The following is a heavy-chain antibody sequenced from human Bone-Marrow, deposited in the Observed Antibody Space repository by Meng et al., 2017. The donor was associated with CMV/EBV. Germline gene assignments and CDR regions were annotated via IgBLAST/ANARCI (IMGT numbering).Heavy chain of an antibody. CDR2: ISHDGSNK. J-gene: IGHJ4*02. CDR3: ARDLRVSQSDFWSGYFHY. D-gene: IGHD3-3*01. CDR1: GFTFSTYV. Sequence: GESLKISCAASGFTFSTYVMHWVRQAPGKGLEWVAVISHDGSNKYYADSVKGRFTISRDNSKNTLYLQMNSLRAEDTAVYYCARDLRVSQSDFWSGYFHYWGQGTLVTV. V-gene: IGHV3-30-3*01.